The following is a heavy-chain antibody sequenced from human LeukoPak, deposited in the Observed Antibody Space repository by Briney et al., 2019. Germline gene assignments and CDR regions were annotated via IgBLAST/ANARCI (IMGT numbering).Heavy chain of an antibody. Sequence: PGGSLRLSCAASVFTFSSYAMNWVRQAPGKGLEWVSAISGSGGSTYYADSVKGRFTISRDTSKNTLYLQMNSLRAEDTAIYYCAKDGRLDSGSLGGHYFDYWGQGTLVTVSS. CDR3: AKDGRLDSGSLGGHYFDY. V-gene: IGHV3-23*01. D-gene: IGHD1-26*01. CDR1: VFTFSSYA. CDR2: ISGSGGST. J-gene: IGHJ4*02.